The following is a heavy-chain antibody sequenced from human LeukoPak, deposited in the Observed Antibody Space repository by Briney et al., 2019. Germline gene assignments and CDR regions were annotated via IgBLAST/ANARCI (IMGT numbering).Heavy chain of an antibody. Sequence: GGSLRLSCAASGFTVSSSYMSWVRQAPGKGLEWVSVIYSGGSTYYADSVKGRFTISRDNSKNTLYLQMNSLRAEDTAVYYCAKDLWVTDIVVVVWGQGTLVTVSS. J-gene: IGHJ4*02. CDR2: IYSGGST. V-gene: IGHV3-53*01. D-gene: IGHD2-15*01. CDR1: GFTVSSSY. CDR3: AKDLWVTDIVVVV.